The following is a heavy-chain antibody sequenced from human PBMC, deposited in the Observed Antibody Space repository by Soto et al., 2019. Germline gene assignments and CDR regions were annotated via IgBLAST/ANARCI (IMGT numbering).Heavy chain of an antibody. D-gene: IGHD4-17*01. CDR3: ARRYGYYFDY. J-gene: IGHJ4*02. V-gene: IGHV4-59*08. CDR2: IYYSGST. CDR1: GGSISSYY. Sequence: QVQLQESGPGLVKPSETLSLTCTVSGGSISSYYWSWIRQPPGKGLEWIGNIYYSGSTNYNPSLKSGVTISVDTSKNQLSLKLSSVTAADTAVYYCARRYGYYFDYWGQGTLVTVSS.